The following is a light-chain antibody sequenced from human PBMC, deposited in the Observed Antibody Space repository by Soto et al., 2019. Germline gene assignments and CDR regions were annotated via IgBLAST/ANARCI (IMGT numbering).Light chain of an antibody. CDR2: AVS. J-gene: IGLJ1*01. V-gene: IGLV2-14*01. CDR3: SSYTISSTYV. CDR1: ISDVGGYNS. Sequence: QSVLTQPASVSGSPGQSITISCTGTISDVGGYNSVSWYQQHPGKAPKLIIYAVSDRPSGVSNRFSGSKSGNTASLTISGLQAEDEADYYCSSYTISSTYVFGSGTKLTVL.